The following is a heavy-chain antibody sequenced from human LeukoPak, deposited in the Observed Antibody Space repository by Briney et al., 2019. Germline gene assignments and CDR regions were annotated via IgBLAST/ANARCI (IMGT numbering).Heavy chain of an antibody. V-gene: IGHV4-31*03. D-gene: IGHD3-22*01. J-gene: IGHJ4*02. CDR2: IYYSGST. Sequence: SETLSLTCTVSGGSISSGGYYWSWIRQHPGKGLEWIGYIYYSGSTYYNPSLKSRVAISVDTSKNQFSLKLSSVTAADTAAYYCARGPDYYDSSGYYDYFDYWGQGTLVTVSS. CDR3: ARGPDYYDSSGYYDYFDY. CDR1: GGSISSGGYY.